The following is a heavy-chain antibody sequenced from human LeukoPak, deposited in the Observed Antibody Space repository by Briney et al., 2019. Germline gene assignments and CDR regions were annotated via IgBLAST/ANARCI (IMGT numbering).Heavy chain of an antibody. J-gene: IGHJ1*01. V-gene: IGHV4-59*01. D-gene: IGHD6-19*01. Sequence: SETLSLTCTVSGGSISSYYWSWIRQPPGKGLEWIGYIYYSGSTNYNPSLKSRVTISVDTSKNQFSLKLSSVTATDTAVYYCASNSKQWLVQYFQHWGQGTLVTVSS. CDR2: IYYSGST. CDR3: ASNSKQWLVQYFQH. CDR1: GGSISSYY.